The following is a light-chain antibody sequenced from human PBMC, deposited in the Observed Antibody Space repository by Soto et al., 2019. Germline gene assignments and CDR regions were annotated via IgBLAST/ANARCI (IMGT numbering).Light chain of an antibody. CDR2: LAS. Sequence: EIVMTQSPLSLPVTPGEPASISCRSSQSLLHSNGYNYLDWYLQKPGQSPHLLIYLASSRASGVPDRFSGSGSGTDFTLKISRVEAEDVGVYYCMQALQTPKTFGQGTKVEIK. V-gene: IGKV2-28*01. CDR3: MQALQTPKT. CDR1: QSLLHSNGYNY. J-gene: IGKJ1*01.